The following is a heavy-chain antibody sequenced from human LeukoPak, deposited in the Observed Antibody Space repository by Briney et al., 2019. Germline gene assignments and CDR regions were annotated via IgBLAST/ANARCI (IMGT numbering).Heavy chain of an antibody. CDR1: GFTFSSYA. V-gene: IGHV3-64D*09. J-gene: IGHJ4*02. Sequence: GGSLRLSCSVSGFTFSSYAMHWVRQAPGKGLQFLSSINSNGGSTYYADSVKGRFTISRDNSKSKLYLQMNRLRSEDTAVYYCVKSGYSSSSAVDYWGQGTLVTVSS. D-gene: IGHD5-12*01. CDR3: VKSGYSSSSAVDY. CDR2: INSNGGST.